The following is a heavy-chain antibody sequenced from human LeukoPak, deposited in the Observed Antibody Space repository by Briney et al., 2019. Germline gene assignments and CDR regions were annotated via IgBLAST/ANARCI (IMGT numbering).Heavy chain of an antibody. Sequence: SENLSLTCTVSGGSISSGGYYWSWIRQHPGKGLEWIGYIYYSGSTYYNPSLESRVTISVDTSENQFSLKLGSVTAADTAVYYCARRNYYDSSGYYLWGQGTLVTVSS. J-gene: IGHJ5*02. CDR3: ARRNYYDSSGYYL. CDR2: IYYSGST. V-gene: IGHV4-30-4*08. D-gene: IGHD3-22*01. CDR1: GGSISSGGYY.